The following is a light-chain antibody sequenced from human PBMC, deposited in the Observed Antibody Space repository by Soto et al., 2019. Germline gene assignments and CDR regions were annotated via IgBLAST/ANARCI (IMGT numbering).Light chain of an antibody. V-gene: IGLV2-11*01. CDR2: DGN. J-gene: IGLJ3*02. CDR3: QSFDVSLSGGDWV. CDR1: SSDVDDYRY. Sequence: QSALAQPRSVSGSPGQLLTISCTGTSSDVDDYRYVSWYQQYPGKAPKLVIYDGNKRPSGVPDRFSGSNSGNTASLTISGLQAEDEADYYCQSFDVSLSGGDWVFGGGTKLTVL.